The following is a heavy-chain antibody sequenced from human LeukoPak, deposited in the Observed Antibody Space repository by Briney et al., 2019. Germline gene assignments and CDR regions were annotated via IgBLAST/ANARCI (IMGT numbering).Heavy chain of an antibody. J-gene: IGHJ4*02. CDR2: IKQDGSEE. Sequence: GGSLRLSCAASGLTFSGYWMSWVRQAPGEGLEWVANIKQDGSEEFYVDSVKGRFTISRDNAKNSLYLQMTSLRAEDTAVYYCARDRGSYHRDYWGQGTLVTVSS. D-gene: IGHD1-26*01. CDR3: ARDRGSYHRDY. V-gene: IGHV3-7*01. CDR1: GLTFSGYW.